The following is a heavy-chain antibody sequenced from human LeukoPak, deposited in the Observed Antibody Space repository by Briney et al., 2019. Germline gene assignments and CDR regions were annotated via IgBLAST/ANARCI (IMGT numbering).Heavy chain of an antibody. CDR1: GDFISRYY. J-gene: IGHJ4*02. D-gene: IGHD3-22*01. CDR2: IYYSGST. CDR3: ARGYSYYDSSGAFDY. Sequence: PSETLSLTCTVSGDFISRYYWSWIRQPPGKGLGWIGYIYYSGSTNYNPSLKSRVSMSVDTSKNQFSLKLNSVTAADTAVYYCARGYSYYDSSGAFDYWGQGTLVTVSS. V-gene: IGHV4-59*01.